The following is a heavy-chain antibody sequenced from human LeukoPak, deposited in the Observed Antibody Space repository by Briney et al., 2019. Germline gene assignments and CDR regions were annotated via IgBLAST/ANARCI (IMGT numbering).Heavy chain of an antibody. V-gene: IGHV3-30*02. CDR3: AKDVIAAAGGYYYYGMDV. CDR2: IRCDGSNK. Sequence: GGSLRLSCAASGFTFSTYGMHWVRQAPGKGLEWVAFIRCDGSNKYYADSVKGRFTIPRDNSKNTLYLQMNSLRAEDTAVYYCAKDVIAAAGGYYYYGMDVWGQGTTVTVSS. CDR1: GFTFSTYG. D-gene: IGHD6-13*01. J-gene: IGHJ6*02.